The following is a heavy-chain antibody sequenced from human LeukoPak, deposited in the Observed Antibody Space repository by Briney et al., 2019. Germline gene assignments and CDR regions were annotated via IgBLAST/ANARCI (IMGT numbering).Heavy chain of an antibody. CDR2: LYWDDDK. CDR3: ARRPAGASPDYFDY. J-gene: IGHJ4*02. D-gene: IGHD4-17*01. CDR1: GFSLRTNGVG. V-gene: IGHV2-5*02. Sequence: SGPTLVKPTQTLTLTCTFSGFSLRTNGVGVGWVRQPPGKALEWLALLYWDDDKRLNPSLKSRLTISKDTSKNQVVLTMTNMDPVDTATYYCARRPAGASPDYFDYWGQGTLVTVSS.